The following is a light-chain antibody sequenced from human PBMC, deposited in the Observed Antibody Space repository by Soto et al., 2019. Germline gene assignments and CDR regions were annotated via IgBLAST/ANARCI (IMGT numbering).Light chain of an antibody. CDR2: KAS. J-gene: IGKJ5*01. V-gene: IGKV1-5*03. CDR1: QSISSW. Sequence: DIQMTQSPSTLSVSVGDRVTITCRVSQSISSWLAWYQQKPGKAPKSLIYKASSLESGVPSRFSGSGSGTDFTLTISSLQPDDFATYYCQQYSIYPITFGQGTRLEIK. CDR3: QQYSIYPIT.